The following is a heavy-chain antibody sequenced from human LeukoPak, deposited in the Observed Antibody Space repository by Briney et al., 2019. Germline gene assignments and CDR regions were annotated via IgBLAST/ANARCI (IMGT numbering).Heavy chain of an antibody. CDR3: VRVDKERVGGVYYFDY. J-gene: IGHJ4*02. CDR2: IGTAGDT. CDR1: GFTFSDYD. D-gene: IGHD1-1*01. V-gene: IGHV3-13*01. Sequence: PGGSLRLSCAASGFTFSDYDMHWVRQATGKGLEWVSAIGTAGDTYYTGSVKGRFTISRENAKNSLYLQMNSLRAGDTAVYYCVRVDKERVGGVYYFDYWGQGTPVTVSS.